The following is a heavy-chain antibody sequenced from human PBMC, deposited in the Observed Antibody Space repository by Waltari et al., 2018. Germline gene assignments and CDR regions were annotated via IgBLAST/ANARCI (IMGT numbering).Heavy chain of an antibody. V-gene: IGHV3-33*01. CDR1: GFTFSSYG. D-gene: IGHD3-22*01. Sequence: QVQLVESGGGVVQPGRSLRLSCAASGFTFSSYGMHWVRQAPGKGLGWVAVIWDDGSNKYYADSVKGRFTISRDNSKNTLYLQMNSLRAEDTAVYYCARDSRYYYDSSGLYWYFDLWGRGTLVTVSS. J-gene: IGHJ2*01. CDR3: ARDSRYYYDSSGLYWYFDL. CDR2: IWDDGSNK.